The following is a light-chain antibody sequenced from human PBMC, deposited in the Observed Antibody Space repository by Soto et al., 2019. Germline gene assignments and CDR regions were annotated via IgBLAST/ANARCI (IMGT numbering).Light chain of an antibody. CDR2: DAS. CDR3: QQRSNWPSFT. V-gene: IGKV3-11*01. Sequence: EIVLTQSPATLSLSPGERATLSCRASQSVSSYLAWYQQKPCQAPRLLIYDASNRATGIPARFSGSGSGTDFTLTISSLEPEDFAVYYCQQRSNWPSFTFGPGTKVDIK. J-gene: IGKJ3*01. CDR1: QSVSSY.